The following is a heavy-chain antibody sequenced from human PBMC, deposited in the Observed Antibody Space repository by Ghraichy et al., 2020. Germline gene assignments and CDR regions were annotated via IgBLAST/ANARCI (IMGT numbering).Heavy chain of an antibody. J-gene: IGHJ4*02. D-gene: IGHD5-18*01. CDR1: GFTFRSYA. CDR2: IGGSGGIP. CDR3: AKLGYSSDY. V-gene: IGHV3-23*01. Sequence: LSLTCVVSGFTFRSYAMAWVRQAPGKGLEWVSSIGGSGGIPYYADSVKGRFTISRDNSKDTLYLLLNSLRADDTAKYYCAKLGYSSDYWGQGTLVTVSS.